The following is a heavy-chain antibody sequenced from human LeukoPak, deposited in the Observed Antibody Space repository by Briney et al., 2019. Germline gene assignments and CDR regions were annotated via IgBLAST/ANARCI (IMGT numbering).Heavy chain of an antibody. Sequence: GESLKISCAASEFTVSTNYVTWVRQAPGKGLEWVSIIYSTGGKYYADSVKGRFTISRDNSKHTLYLQMNSLRGDDTAVYYCARGSDGWFAFDYWGQGILVTVSS. J-gene: IGHJ4*02. CDR2: IYSTGGK. CDR1: EFTVSTNY. D-gene: IGHD6-19*01. CDR3: ARGSDGWFAFDY. V-gene: IGHV3-66*01.